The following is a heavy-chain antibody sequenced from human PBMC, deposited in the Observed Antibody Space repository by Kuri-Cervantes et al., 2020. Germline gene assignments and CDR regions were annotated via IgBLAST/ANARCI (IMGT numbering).Heavy chain of an antibody. CDR2: IPYDGSNK. D-gene: IGHD3-10*01. CDR3: LGVGDY. V-gene: IGHV3-30*09. CDR1: GFTFSSYA. J-gene: IGHJ4*02. Sequence: GGSLRLSCAASGFTFSSYAMHWVRQAPGKGLEWVAVIPYDGSNKYYADSVKGRFAISRDNSKNTLYLQMNSLRAEDTAVYYCLGVGDYWGQGTLVTVSS.